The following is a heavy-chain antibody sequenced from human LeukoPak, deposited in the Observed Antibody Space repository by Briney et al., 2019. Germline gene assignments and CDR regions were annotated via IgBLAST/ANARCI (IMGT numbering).Heavy chain of an antibody. Sequence: PGESLRLSCAASGFTFSSYAMSWVRQAPGKGLEWVSGISGSGGSTYYADSVKGRFTLSRDNSKNTLYLQMNSLRAEDTAVYYCAKRTHTGSYYAAFDYWGQGTLLTVSS. CDR3: AKRTHTGSYYAAFDY. V-gene: IGHV3-23*01. D-gene: IGHD1-26*01. CDR1: GFTFSSYA. J-gene: IGHJ4*02. CDR2: ISGSGGST.